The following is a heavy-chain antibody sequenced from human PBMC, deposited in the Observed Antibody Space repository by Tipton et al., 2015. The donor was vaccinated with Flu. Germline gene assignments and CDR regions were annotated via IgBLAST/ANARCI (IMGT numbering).Heavy chain of an antibody. D-gene: IGHD2-15*01. CDR3: ATHLCGGGRCYSTF. CDR1: GYSFTDYW. J-gene: IGHJ4*02. CDR2: IYPGDSDT. Sequence: VQLVQSGAEVKKPGESLKISCKGSGYSFTDYWIGWVRQLPGKGLEWMGIIYPGDSDTRYRPSFQGQVTISADKSINTADVQWSSLKASDTAIYYCATHLCGGGRCYSTFWGQGTLVTVSS. V-gene: IGHV5-51*01.